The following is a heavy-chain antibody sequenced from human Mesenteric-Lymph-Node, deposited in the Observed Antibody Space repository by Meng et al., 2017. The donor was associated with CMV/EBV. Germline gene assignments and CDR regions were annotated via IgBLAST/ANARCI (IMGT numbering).Heavy chain of an antibody. D-gene: IGHD1-14*01. J-gene: IGHJ4*02. CDR3: VKDRTPDGLFEFDF. CDR1: GLTFSTYS. Sequence: GESLKISCSASGLTFSTYSMNWVRQAPGKGLEWVSIIYGSGTTTFYADSVQGRFTISRDNSRNILYLQMNSLRADDTAIYYCVKDRTPDGLFEFDFWGQGTPVTVSS. V-gene: IGHV3-23*03. CDR2: IYGSGTTT.